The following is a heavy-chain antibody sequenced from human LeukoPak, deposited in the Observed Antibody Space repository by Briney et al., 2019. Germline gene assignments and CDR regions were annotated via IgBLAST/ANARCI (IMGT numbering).Heavy chain of an antibody. D-gene: IGHD6-13*01. V-gene: IGHV4-30-4*08. CDR2: IYYSGST. CDR1: GGSIGSYY. Sequence: PSETLSLTCTVSGGSIGSYYWSWIRQPPGKGLEWIGYIYYSGSTYYNPSLKSRVTISVDTSKNQFSLKLSSVTAADTAVYYCARTAAGEDAFDIWGQGTMVTVSS. CDR3: ARTAAGEDAFDI. J-gene: IGHJ3*02.